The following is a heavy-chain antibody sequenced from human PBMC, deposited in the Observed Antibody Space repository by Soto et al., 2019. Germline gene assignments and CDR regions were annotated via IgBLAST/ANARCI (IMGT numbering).Heavy chain of an antibody. J-gene: IGHJ6*02. Sequence: GASVKVSCKASGYTFTGYYMHWVRQAPGQGLEWMGWINPNSGGTNYAQKFQGWVTMTRDTSISTAYMELSRLRSDDTAVYYCARGGDYGDDAGCYYGMDVWGQGTTVTVSS. D-gene: IGHD4-17*01. CDR2: INPNSGGT. V-gene: IGHV1-2*04. CDR3: ARGGDYGDDAGCYYGMDV. CDR1: GYTFTGYY.